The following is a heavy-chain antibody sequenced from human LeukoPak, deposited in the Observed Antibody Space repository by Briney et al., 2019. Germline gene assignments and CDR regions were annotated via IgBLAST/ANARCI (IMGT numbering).Heavy chain of an antibody. D-gene: IGHD3-22*01. CDR1: GYTFTSYD. CDR2: MNPNSGNT. Sequence: ASVKVSCKASGYTFTSYDINWVRQATGQGLEWMGWMNPNSGNTGYAQKFQGRVTMTRNTSISTAYMELSSLRSEDTAVYYCARRPLYYYDSSGYRLFGNWFDPWGQGTLVTVSS. J-gene: IGHJ5*02. V-gene: IGHV1-8*01. CDR3: ARRPLYYYDSSGYRLFGNWFDP.